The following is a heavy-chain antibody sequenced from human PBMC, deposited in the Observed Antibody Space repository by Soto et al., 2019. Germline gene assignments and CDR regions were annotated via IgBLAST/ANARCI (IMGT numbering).Heavy chain of an antibody. Sequence: SETLSLTCAVYGGSFSGYYWSWIRQPPGKGLEWIGEINHSGSTNYNPSLKSRVTISVDTSKNQLSLELSSVTAADTAVYYCARGPFDYWAQGTLVTVSS. CDR2: INHSGST. J-gene: IGHJ4*02. CDR1: GGSFSGYY. CDR3: ARGPFDY. V-gene: IGHV4-34*01.